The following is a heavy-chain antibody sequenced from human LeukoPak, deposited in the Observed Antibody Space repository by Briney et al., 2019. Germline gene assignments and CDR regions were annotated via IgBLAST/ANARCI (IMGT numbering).Heavy chain of an antibody. J-gene: IGHJ5*02. CDR3: ARDGGLGYCSGGSCLNWFDP. Sequence: SSQTLSLTCTVSGGSISSGSYYWSWIRQPAGKGLEWIGRIYTSGSTNYNPALKSRVTISVDTYKNQFSLKLSSVTAADTAVYYCARDGGLGYCSGGSCLNWFDPWGQGTLVTVSS. CDR1: GGSISSGSYY. V-gene: IGHV4-61*02. D-gene: IGHD2-15*01. CDR2: IYTSGST.